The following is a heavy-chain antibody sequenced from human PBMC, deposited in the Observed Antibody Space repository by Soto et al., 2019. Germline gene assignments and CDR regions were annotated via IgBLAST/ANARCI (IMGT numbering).Heavy chain of an antibody. CDR2: ISAYNGNT. CDR1: GYTFTSYG. D-gene: IGHD3-10*01. J-gene: IGHJ5*02. Sequence: ASVKVSCKASGYTFTSYGISWVRQAPGQGLEWMGWISAYNGNTNYAQKLQGRVTMTTDTSTSTAYMELRSLRSDDTAVYYCARDGYYYGSGSYYVPSNWFDPWGQGTLVTVSS. V-gene: IGHV1-18*01. CDR3: ARDGYYYGSGSYYVPSNWFDP.